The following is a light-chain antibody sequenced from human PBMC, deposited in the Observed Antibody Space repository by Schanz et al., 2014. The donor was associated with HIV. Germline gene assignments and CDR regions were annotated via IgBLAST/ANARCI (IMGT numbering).Light chain of an antibody. CDR1: SSDVGGYDF. Sequence: QSALTQPASVSGSPGQSINISCTGTSSDVGGYDFVSWYQPHPGKAPKLMIFDVTDRPSGVSSRFSGSKSGNTASLTISGLQAEDEADYYCSSYTSSSTLWVFGGGTKVTVL. J-gene: IGLJ3*02. CDR3: SSYTSSSTLWV. V-gene: IGLV2-14*01. CDR2: DVT.